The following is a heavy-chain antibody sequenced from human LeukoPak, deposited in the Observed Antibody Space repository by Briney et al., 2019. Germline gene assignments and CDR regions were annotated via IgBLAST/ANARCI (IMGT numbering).Heavy chain of an antibody. V-gene: IGHV4-59*01. CDR1: GGSISSYY. D-gene: IGHD5-12*01. Sequence: SETLSLTCTVSGGSISSYYWSWIRQPPRKGLEWIGYIYYSGSTNYNPSLKSRVTISVDTSKNQFSLKLSSVTAADTAVYYCARRLYSRMDVWGKGTTVTVSS. CDR3: ARRLYSRMDV. CDR2: IYYSGST. J-gene: IGHJ6*04.